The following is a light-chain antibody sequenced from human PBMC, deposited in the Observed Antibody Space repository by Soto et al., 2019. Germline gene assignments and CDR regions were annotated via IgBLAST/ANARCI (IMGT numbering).Light chain of an antibody. J-gene: IGKJ1*01. Sequence: EIVMTQSPATLSVSPGERATLSCRASQSVSSNLAWYQQKPGQAPRLLIYGASTRATGIPARFSGSGSGTDFTLTISSLQSEDFAVYDCQQYNNWPWTFGQWTKVEIK. V-gene: IGKV3-15*01. CDR2: GAS. CDR3: QQYNNWPWT. CDR1: QSVSSN.